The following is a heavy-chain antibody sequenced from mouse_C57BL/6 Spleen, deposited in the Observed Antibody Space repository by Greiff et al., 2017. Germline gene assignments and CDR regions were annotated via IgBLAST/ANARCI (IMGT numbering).Heavy chain of an antibody. CDR2: INPYNGGT. V-gene: IGHV1-19*01. J-gene: IGHJ4*01. CDR3: ARGGGHYYAMDY. CDR1: GYTFTDYY. Sequence: VQLQQSGPVLVKPGASVKMSCKASGYTFTDYYMNWVKQSHGKSLEWIGVINPYNGGTSYNQKFKGKATLTVDKSSSTAYMELNSLTSEDSAVYYCARGGGHYYAMDYWGQGTSVTVSS.